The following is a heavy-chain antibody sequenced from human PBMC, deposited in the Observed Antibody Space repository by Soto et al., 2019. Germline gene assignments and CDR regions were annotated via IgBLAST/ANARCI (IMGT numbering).Heavy chain of an antibody. CDR3: ARARGYDAHDYYHNAMDV. D-gene: IGHD3-10*01. Sequence: GGSLRLSCISSGFTFRTYNLYWVCKAPGKGLERVPRIRGLSCYTFFAETVKGRFTISRDNANNLLDLPTNSLRAEDMGVYYGARARGYDAHDYYHNAMDVWGQGTTVTVSS. CDR1: GFTFRTYN. V-gene: IGHV3-21*01. J-gene: IGHJ6*02. CDR2: IRGLSCYT.